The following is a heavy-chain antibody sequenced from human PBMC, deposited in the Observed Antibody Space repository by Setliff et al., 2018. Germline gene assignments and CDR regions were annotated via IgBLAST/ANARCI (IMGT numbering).Heavy chain of an antibody. D-gene: IGHD2-8*01. CDR1: GYTLINYG. Sequence: ASVKVSCKASGYTLINYGISWVRQAPGQGLEWMGWIGAYTGNTNYAQKFQGRVTMTTDTSTSTAYMELRSLRSDDTAVYYCSRLVRYCTTTTCQSVPGAEVWGQGTLVT. CDR3: SRLVRYCTTTTCQSVPGAEV. V-gene: IGHV1-18*01. CDR2: IGAYTGNT. J-gene: IGHJ4*02.